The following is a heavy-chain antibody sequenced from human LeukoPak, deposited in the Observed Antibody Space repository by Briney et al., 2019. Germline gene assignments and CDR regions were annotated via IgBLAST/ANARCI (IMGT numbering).Heavy chain of an antibody. J-gene: IGHJ4*02. CDR1: GFTFSTYA. CDR2: ISGSGDST. CDR3: AKGLPGVAAPVDY. V-gene: IGHV3-23*01. D-gene: IGHD2-15*01. Sequence: GGSLRLSCAASGFTFSTYAVNWVRQAPGKGLEWVSTISGSGDSTYYADSVKGRFTISRDNSKDTLYLQMSSVRVDDTAVYYCAKGLPGVAAPVDYWGQGTLVTVSS.